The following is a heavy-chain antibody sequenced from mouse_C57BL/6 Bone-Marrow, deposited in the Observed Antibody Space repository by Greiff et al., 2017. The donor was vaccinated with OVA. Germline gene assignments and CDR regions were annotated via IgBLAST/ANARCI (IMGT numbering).Heavy chain of an antibody. CDR2: ISYSGST. Sequence: VQLQQSGPGMVKPSQSLSLTCTVTGYSITSGYDWHWIRHFPGNKLEWMGYISYSGSTNYNPSLKSRISITHDTSKNHFFLKLNSVTTEDTATYYCARWGYYDMDDWGQGTSVTVSS. J-gene: IGHJ4*01. CDR1: GYSITSGYD. CDR3: ARWGYYDMDD. V-gene: IGHV3-1*01.